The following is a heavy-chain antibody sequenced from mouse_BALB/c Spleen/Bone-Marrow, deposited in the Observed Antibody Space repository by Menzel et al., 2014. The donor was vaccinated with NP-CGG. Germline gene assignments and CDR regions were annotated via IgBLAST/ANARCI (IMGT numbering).Heavy chain of an antibody. Sequence: QXQLKQSGPGLVAPSQSLSITCTVSGFSLTGXGXNWVXQPPXXGLEWLXXIWXXGSTDYNSALKSRLSISKDNSKSQVFLKMNSLQTDDTARYYCASITTVVADYAMDYWGQGTSVTVSS. CDR3: ASITTVVADYAMDY. V-gene: IGHV2-6-7*01. J-gene: IGHJ4*01. CDR2: IWXXGST. D-gene: IGHD1-1*01. CDR1: GFSLTGXG.